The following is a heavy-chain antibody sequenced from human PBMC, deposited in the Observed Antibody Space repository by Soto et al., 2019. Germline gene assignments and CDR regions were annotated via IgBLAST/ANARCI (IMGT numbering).Heavy chain of an antibody. V-gene: IGHV3-11*01. CDR3: QRGRPDIVMGVVATPGYYGMDV. CDR1: GFTFRDYY. CDR2: ISSSGSHI. J-gene: IGHJ6*02. Sequence: RLSCAASGFTFRDYYMTWIRQAPGKRLEWVSYISSSGSHIYYADSVKGRFTISRDNAKKSLFLLLNSLRVEDTGVYYCQRGRPDIVMGVVATPGYYGMDVWAQGTTVAVSS. D-gene: IGHD2-15*01.